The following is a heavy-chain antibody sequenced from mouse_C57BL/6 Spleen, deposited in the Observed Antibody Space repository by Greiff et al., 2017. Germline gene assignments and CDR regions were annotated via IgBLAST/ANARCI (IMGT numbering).Heavy chain of an antibody. CDR1: GYTFTEYT. CDR3: ARHGRRPYDYDWYFDV. Sequence: QVQLQQSGAELVKPGASVKLSCTSSGYTFTEYTIHWVKQRSGTGLEWIGWFYPGSGSIKYNEKFKGKATLTADQSSSTVYMELSRLTAEDSAVYFCARHGRRPYDYDWYFDVWGTGTTVTVSS. D-gene: IGHD2-4*01. J-gene: IGHJ1*03. CDR2: FYPGSGSI. V-gene: IGHV1-62-2*01.